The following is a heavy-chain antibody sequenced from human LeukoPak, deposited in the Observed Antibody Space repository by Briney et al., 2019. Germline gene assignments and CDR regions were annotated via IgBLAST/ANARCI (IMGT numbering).Heavy chain of an antibody. CDR1: GFTFSSYA. D-gene: IGHD6-19*01. Sequence: GGSLTLSCAVCGFTFSSYAMRWVRRATGKGLEWVSAISGRGGSTYYAVSVKGRFTISRDNSNNTLYLQMNSLRAEDTAVYYCAKDRHQSSGWYPRFFAYWRQGTLVTVSS. CDR3: AKDRHQSSGWYPRFFAY. CDR2: ISGRGGST. J-gene: IGHJ4*02. V-gene: IGHV3-23*01.